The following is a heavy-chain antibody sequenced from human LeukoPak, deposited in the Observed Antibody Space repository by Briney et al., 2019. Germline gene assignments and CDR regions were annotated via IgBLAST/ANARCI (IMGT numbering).Heavy chain of an antibody. Sequence: EESLKISFQASGYSFTSYWIGWVRQMPGKGLEWMGIIYPGDSDTRYSPSFQGQVTISADKSISTAYLQWSSLKASDTAMYYCARHRGDGGNDYWGQGTLVTVSS. D-gene: IGHD4-23*01. V-gene: IGHV5-51*01. CDR2: IYPGDSDT. CDR1: GYSFTSYW. CDR3: ARHRGDGGNDY. J-gene: IGHJ4*02.